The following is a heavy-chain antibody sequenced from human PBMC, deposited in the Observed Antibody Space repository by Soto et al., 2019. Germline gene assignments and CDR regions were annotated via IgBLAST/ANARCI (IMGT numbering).Heavy chain of an antibody. CDR3: AKGLDYSDSSCYSYFAY. J-gene: IGHJ4*01. D-gene: IGHD3-22*01. CDR1: GFIFSNYA. Sequence: GGSLRLSCAASGFIFSNYAMSWIRQAPGKGLEWVSGISGSGKSTYYADSVKGRFTISRGNSKNMLYLQMNSLRAEATAVYYCAKGLDYSDSSCYSYFAYWGHGTRVTAPQ. V-gene: IGHV3-23*01. CDR2: ISGSGKST.